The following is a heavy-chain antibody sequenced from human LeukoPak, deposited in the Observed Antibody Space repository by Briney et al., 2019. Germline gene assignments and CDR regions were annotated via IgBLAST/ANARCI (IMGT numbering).Heavy chain of an antibody. D-gene: IGHD6-13*01. CDR2: ISYDGSNK. V-gene: IGHV3-30*18. Sequence: AGRSLRLSCAASGFTFSSYGMHWVRQAPGKGLEWVAVISYDGSNKFYADSVKGRFTISRDNSKSTLYLQMNSLRAEDTAVYYCAKELSAGTGGGWEDYFDYWGQGTLVTVSA. J-gene: IGHJ4*02. CDR3: AKELSAGTGGGWEDYFDY. CDR1: GFTFSSYG.